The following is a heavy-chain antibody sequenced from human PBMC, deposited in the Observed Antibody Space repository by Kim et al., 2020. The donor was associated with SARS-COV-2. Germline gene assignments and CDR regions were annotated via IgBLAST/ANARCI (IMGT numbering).Heavy chain of an antibody. CDR2: IWYVGNKK. CDR3: TRVGAGSYPADY. CDR1: GFRFSTFG. D-gene: IGHD3-10*01. J-gene: IGHJ4*02. Sequence: GGSLRLSCAASGFRFSTFGMHWVRQAPGKGLEWVAIIWYVGNKKYYADSVKGRFTISRDNSENTLYLQMNSLRAEDTAVYYCTRVGAGSYPADYWGQGTL. V-gene: IGHV3-33*01.